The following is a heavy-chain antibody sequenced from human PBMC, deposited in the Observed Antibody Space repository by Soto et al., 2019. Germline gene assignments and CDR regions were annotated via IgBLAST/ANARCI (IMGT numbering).Heavy chain of an antibody. D-gene: IGHD2-15*01. J-gene: IGHJ6*02. CDR2: IYYSGST. CDR1: GGSISSSSYY. CDR3: ARDLVVVVVAATGPYGYGMDV. Sequence: SETLSLTCTVSGGSISSSSYYWGWIRQPPGKGLEWIGSIYYSGSTYYNPSLKSRVTISVDTSKNQFSLKLSSVTAADTAVYYCARDLVVVVVAATGPYGYGMDVWGQGTTVTVSS. V-gene: IGHV4-39*02.